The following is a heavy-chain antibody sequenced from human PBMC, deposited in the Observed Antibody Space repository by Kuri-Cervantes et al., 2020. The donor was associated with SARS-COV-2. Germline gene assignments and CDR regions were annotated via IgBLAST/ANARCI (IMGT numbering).Heavy chain of an antibody. Sequence: GESLKISCAASGFTFSDYYMSWIRQAPGKGLEWVSYISSSGSTIYYADSVKGQFTISRDNAKNSLYLQMNSLRAEDTAVYYCARVPRSSSQTYWGQGTLVTVSS. CDR3: ARVPRSSSQTY. CDR1: GFTFSDYY. D-gene: IGHD6-6*01. J-gene: IGHJ4*02. CDR2: ISSSGSTI. V-gene: IGHV3-11*04.